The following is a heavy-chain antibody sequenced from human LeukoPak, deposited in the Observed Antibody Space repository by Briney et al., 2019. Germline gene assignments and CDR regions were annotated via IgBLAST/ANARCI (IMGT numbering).Heavy chain of an antibody. J-gene: IGHJ4*02. Sequence: GGSLRLSCTTSGFTFGDYAMSWVRQAPGQGLERVGFIRIKAYGATPEYAASVKGRFTISRDDSKSIAYLQMNSLKAEDTAVYYCTKERDGYIGFFDYWGQGTLVTVSS. D-gene: IGHD5-24*01. CDR2: IRIKAYGATP. CDR1: GFTFGDYA. CDR3: TKERDGYIGFFDY. V-gene: IGHV3-49*04.